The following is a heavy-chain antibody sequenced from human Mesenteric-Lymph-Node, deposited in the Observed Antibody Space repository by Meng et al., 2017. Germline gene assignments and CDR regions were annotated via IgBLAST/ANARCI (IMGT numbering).Heavy chain of an antibody. CDR3: ARSPYSGSALPFFDY. CDR2: IYYSGST. V-gene: IGHV4-30-4*01. J-gene: IGHJ4*02. CDR1: GGSISSGDYY. D-gene: IGHD1-26*01. Sequence: VQLQESGPGLVKPSQTLSLTCTVSGGSISSGDYYWSWIRQPPEKGLEWIGYIYYSGSTYYNPSLKSRVSISGDTSNKQFSLKLTSVTAADTAVYYCARSPYSGSALPFFDYWGQGSLVTVSS.